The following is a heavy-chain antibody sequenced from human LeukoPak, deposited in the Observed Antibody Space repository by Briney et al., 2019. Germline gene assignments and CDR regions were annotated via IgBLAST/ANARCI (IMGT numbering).Heavy chain of an antibody. CDR1: GFTFSSYA. Sequence: PGGSLRLSCAASGFTFSSYAMSWVRKAPGKGLDWVSAISGSGGSTYYADSVKGRFTISRDNSKNTLYLQLNSLRAEDTAVYYCAARYSSGWYDYWGQGTLVTVSS. CDR3: AARYSSGWYDY. CDR2: ISGSGGST. D-gene: IGHD6-19*01. J-gene: IGHJ4*02. V-gene: IGHV3-23*01.